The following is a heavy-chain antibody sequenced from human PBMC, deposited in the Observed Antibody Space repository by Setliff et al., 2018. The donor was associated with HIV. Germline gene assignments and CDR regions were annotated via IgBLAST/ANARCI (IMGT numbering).Heavy chain of an antibody. D-gene: IGHD6-13*01. Sequence: SETLSLTCTVSGGSISSYYWSWIRQHPGKDLEWIGYIYYTGSTYHSPSLESRVTISIDTSKNQFSLKLSSVTAADTAVYFCARGRGSSSSWPIDYWGQGTLVTVSS. CDR1: GGSISSYY. V-gene: IGHV4-59*06. CDR2: IYYTGST. CDR3: ARGRGSSSSWPIDY. J-gene: IGHJ4*02.